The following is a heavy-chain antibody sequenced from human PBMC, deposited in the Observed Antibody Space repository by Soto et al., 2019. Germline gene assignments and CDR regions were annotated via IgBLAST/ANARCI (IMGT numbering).Heavy chain of an antibody. V-gene: IGHV6-1*01. CDR3: AKFSGYSSGWAYGMDV. Sequence: PSQTLSLTCAISGDSGSSNSAAWNWIRQSPSRGLEWLGRTYYRSKWYNDYAVSVKSRITINPDTSKNQFSLQLNSVTPEDTAVYYCAKFSGYSSGWAYGMDVWGQGTTVTVSS. CDR1: GDSGSSNSAA. D-gene: IGHD6-19*01. J-gene: IGHJ6*02. CDR2: TYYRSKWYN.